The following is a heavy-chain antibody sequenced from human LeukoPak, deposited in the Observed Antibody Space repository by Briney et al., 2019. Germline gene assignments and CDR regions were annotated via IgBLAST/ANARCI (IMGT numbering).Heavy chain of an antibody. CDR2: ISSTSSSI. CDR3: ARERGVVTS. J-gene: IGHJ5*02. D-gene: IGHD4-23*01. Sequence: GGSLRLSCVASGFTFSSYSMNWVRQAPGKGLEWVSFISSTSSSIYYAESVRGRFTISRDNAKNSLYLQMNSLRAEDTAVYSCARERGVVTSWGQGTLVTVSS. V-gene: IGHV3-21*01. CDR1: GFTFSSYS.